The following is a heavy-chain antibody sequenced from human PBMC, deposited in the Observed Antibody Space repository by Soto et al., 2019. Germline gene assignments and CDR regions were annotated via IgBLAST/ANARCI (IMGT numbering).Heavy chain of an antibody. CDR2: IYYSGST. J-gene: IGHJ4*02. Sequence: SETLSLTCTVSGGSISTYYWSWIRQPPGKGLEWIGYIYYSGSTNHNPSLKSRVTISVDTSKNQFSLKLSSVTAADTAVYYCAGLGHFDLQYXFDYWGQGTLVTVSS. CDR1: GGSISTYY. CDR3: AGLGHFDLQYXFDY. V-gene: IGHV4-59*08. D-gene: IGHD3-9*01.